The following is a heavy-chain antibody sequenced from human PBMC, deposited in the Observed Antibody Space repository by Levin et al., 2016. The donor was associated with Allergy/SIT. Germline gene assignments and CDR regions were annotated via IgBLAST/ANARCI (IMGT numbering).Heavy chain of an antibody. V-gene: IGHV1-69*04. CDR1: GGTFSSYA. J-gene: IGHJ4*02. CDR2: IIPILGIA. CDR3: ARGTSQLESIDY. Sequence: SVKVSCKASGGTFSSYAISWVRQAPGQGLEWMGRIIPILGIANYAQKFQGRVTITADKSTSTAYMELSSLRSEDTAVYYCARGTSQLESIDYWGQGTLVTVSS. D-gene: IGHD1-1*01.